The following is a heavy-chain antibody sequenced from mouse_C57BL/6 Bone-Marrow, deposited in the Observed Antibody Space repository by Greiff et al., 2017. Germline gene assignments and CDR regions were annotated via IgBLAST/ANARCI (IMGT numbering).Heavy chain of an antibody. CDR1: GYTFTDYN. Sequence: VQLQQSGPELVKPGASVKMSCKASGYTFTDYNMHWVKPSHGKSLEWIGYINPNNGGTSYNQKFKGKATLTVNKSSSTAYMELRSLTSEDSAVYYCARGDLLWLRRACAYGGKGTLVTVSA. D-gene: IGHD2-2*01. CDR2: INPNNGGT. V-gene: IGHV1-22*01. J-gene: IGHJ3*01. CDR3: ARGDLLWLRRACAY.